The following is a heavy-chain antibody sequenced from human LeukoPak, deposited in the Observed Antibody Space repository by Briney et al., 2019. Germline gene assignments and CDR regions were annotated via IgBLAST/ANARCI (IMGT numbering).Heavy chain of an antibody. D-gene: IGHD3-22*01. CDR1: GGSISSGGYY. J-gene: IGHJ3*02. Sequence: KASETLSLTCTVSGGSISSGGYYWSWIRQPPGKGLEWIGYIYHSGSTYYNPSLKSRVTISVDRSKNQFSLKLSSVTAADTAVYYCARGDDYDSSGYGAFDIWGQGTMVTVSS. CDR2: IYHSGST. CDR3: ARGDDYDSSGYGAFDI. V-gene: IGHV4-30-2*01.